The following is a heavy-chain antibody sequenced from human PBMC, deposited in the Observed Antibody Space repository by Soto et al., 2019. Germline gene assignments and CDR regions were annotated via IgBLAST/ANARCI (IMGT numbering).Heavy chain of an antibody. Sequence: EVQLVESGGGLVKPGGSLRLSCAASGFTFSNAWMSWVRQAPGKGLESVRCITTKTDGGTTDYAAPVKGSFTISSDDPKNTLYLQMNSLKTEDTAVYYCTTDLDVVVTAHPWGYGMDVWGQGTTVTVSS. CDR3: TTDLDVVVTAHPWGYGMDV. V-gene: IGHV3-15*01. CDR2: ITTKTDGGTT. CDR1: GFTFSNAW. J-gene: IGHJ6*02. D-gene: IGHD2-21*02.